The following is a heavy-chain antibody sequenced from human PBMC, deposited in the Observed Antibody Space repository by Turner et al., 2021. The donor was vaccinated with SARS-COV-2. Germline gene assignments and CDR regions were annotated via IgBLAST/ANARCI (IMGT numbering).Heavy chain of an antibody. CDR1: GFSLSTSGMC. V-gene: IGHV2-70*01. CDR2: IDWDDDK. J-gene: IGHJ6*02. CDR3: ARLRVEMATTLDFYYYGLDV. D-gene: IGHD5-12*01. Sequence: GFSLSTSGMCLSWIRQPPGKALEWLALIDWDDDKYYSTSLKTRLTISKDTSKNHVVLTMTNMDPVDTATYYCARLRVEMATTLDFYYYGLDVWGQGTTVAVSS.